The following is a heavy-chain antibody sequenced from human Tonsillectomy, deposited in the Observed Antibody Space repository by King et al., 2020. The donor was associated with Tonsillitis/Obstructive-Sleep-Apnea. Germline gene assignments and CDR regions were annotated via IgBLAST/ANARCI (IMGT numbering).Heavy chain of an antibody. D-gene: IGHD7-27*01. CDR2: LSYDGSNK. V-gene: IGHV3-30*18. Sequence: VQLVESGGGVVQPGRSLRLSFAASGFTFSSYGMHWVRQAPGKGLGWVAVLSYDGSNKYYADSVKGRFTISRDNSKNTLYLQMNSPGAEDTAVYYCAKARGWGNYYYYGMDVWGQGTTVTVS. CDR3: AKARGWGNYYYYGMDV. CDR1: GFTFSSYG. J-gene: IGHJ6*02.